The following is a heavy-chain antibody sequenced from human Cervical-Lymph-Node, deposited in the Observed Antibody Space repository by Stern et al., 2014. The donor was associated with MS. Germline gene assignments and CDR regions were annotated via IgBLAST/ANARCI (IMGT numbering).Heavy chain of an antibody. V-gene: IGHV4-59*01. Sequence: QVQLQESGPGLVKPSETLSLICTVSGASIRSFYWSWIRQSPGKGLEWLGFIYHSGPSNYNTSILSRGTISAVTANNQFFLKLRSVTSADTAVYYCARDREYCESTSCYPWFDSWGQGTLVTVSS. D-gene: IGHD2-2*01. J-gene: IGHJ5*01. CDR1: GASIRSFY. CDR3: ARDREYCESTSCYPWFDS. CDR2: IYHSGPS.